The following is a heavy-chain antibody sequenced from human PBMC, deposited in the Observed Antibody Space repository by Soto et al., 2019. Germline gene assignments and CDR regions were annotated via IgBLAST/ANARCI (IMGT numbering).Heavy chain of an antibody. J-gene: IGHJ4*02. V-gene: IGHV1-69*02. Sequence: SVKVSCKASGGTFSSYTISWVRQAPGQGLEWMGRIIPILGIANYAQKFQGRVTITADKSTSTAYMELSSLRSEDTAVYYRARFRDYGDYEGSYWGQGTLVTVAS. D-gene: IGHD4-17*01. CDR3: ARFRDYGDYEGSY. CDR2: IIPILGIA. CDR1: GGTFSSYT.